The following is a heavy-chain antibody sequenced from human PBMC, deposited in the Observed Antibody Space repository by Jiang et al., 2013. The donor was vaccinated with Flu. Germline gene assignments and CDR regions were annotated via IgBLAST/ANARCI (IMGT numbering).Heavy chain of an antibody. V-gene: IGHV2-5*02. J-gene: IGHJ4*02. CDR1: GFSLTTPGVG. Sequence: KPTQTLTLTCTFSGFSLTTPGVGVGWIRQPPGGALEWLAIIFWDGDNKFRPSLKNRIFVTKDTSRNQVALAMTNMDPVDTATYFCVYTYCLGGTNCPNRRMFSYWGQGTPGHRLL. CDR2: IFWDGDN. D-gene: IGHD3-16*01. CDR3: VYTYCLGGTNCPNRRMFSY.